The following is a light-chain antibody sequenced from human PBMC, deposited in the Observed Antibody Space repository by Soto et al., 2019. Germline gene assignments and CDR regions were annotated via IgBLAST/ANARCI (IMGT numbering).Light chain of an antibody. V-gene: IGKV1-6*01. CDR2: AAS. Sequence: QMTQSPSSLSASVGEKIIITCRASRDVGSDVSWYQQKPGQAPKLLIYAASNLYTGVPSRFSGSRSGTEFTLTISXLQPEDFASYYCLQDYGDSWTFGQGTKV. J-gene: IGKJ1*01. CDR1: RDVGSD. CDR3: LQDYGDSWT.